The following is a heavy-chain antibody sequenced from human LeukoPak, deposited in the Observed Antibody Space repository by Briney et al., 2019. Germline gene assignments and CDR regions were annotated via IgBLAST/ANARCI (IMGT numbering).Heavy chain of an antibody. Sequence: ASVKVSCKAFGYTFINYYIHWLRQAPGQGFEWMGIINSSAGSTSYAQTFPGRVTMTRDTSTRTIYLELSSLRSEDTAVYYCAADQAPTDPYMWVDPWGQGTQVIVSS. CDR2: INSSAGST. J-gene: IGHJ5*02. V-gene: IGHV1-46*01. CDR1: GYTFINYY. D-gene: IGHD2-21*02. CDR3: AADQAPTDPYMWVDP.